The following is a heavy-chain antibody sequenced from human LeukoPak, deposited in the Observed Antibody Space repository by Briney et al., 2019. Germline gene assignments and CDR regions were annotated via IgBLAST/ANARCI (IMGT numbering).Heavy chain of an antibody. J-gene: IGHJ4*02. CDR3: ARSYYDILTGYYPTGYDY. Sequence: GESLKISCKGSGYSFTSYWIGWVRQMPGKGLEWMGIIYPGDSDTRYSPSFQGQVTISADKSISTPYLQWSSLKASDTAMYYCARSYYDILTGYYPTGYDYWGQGTLVTVSS. V-gene: IGHV5-51*01. D-gene: IGHD3-9*01. CDR2: IYPGDSDT. CDR1: GYSFTSYW.